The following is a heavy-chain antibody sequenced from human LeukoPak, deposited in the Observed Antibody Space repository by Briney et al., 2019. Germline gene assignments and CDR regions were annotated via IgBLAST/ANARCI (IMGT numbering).Heavy chain of an antibody. Sequence: SGTLSLTCTVSGASISSGSYYWSWIRQPAGKGLEWIGRIYTSGSTNYNPSLKSRVTISLDTSKNHFSLKLNSVTAADTAIYYCARQRTVVTPEFFDYWGQGTLVIVSS. J-gene: IGHJ4*02. CDR3: ARQRTVVTPEFFDY. D-gene: IGHD4-23*01. CDR2: IYTSGST. CDR1: GASISSGSYY. V-gene: IGHV4-61*02.